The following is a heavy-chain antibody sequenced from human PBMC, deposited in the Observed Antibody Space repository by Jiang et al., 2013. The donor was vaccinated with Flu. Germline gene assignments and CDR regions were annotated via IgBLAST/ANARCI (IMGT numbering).Heavy chain of an antibody. J-gene: IGHJ4*02. V-gene: IGHV7-4-1*02. D-gene: IGHD1-1*01. CDR1: GYTFTNHA. CDR2: VDTNTGNP. Sequence: VQSGSELKKPGASVKVSCKASGYTFTNHAINWVRQAPGQGLELMGWVDTNTGNPTYAQAFTGRFVFSVDTSVTTAYLEITSLEADDTAIYYCSRQNNWVPDDWGQGTPVTVSP. CDR3: SRQNNWVPDD.